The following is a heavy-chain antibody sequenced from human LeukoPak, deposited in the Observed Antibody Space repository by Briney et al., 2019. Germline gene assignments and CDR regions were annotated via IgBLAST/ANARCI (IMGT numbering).Heavy chain of an antibody. V-gene: IGHV3-21*01. CDR2: VISSSSYI. Sequence: GGSLRLSCAASGFTFSSYSMNWVRQAPGKGLEWVSSVISSSSYIYYADSVKGRFTISRDNAKNSLYLQMNSLRAEDTAVYYCARDPQYCSGGSCYSFDYWGQGALVTVSS. D-gene: IGHD2-15*01. CDR3: ARDPQYCSGGSCYSFDY. CDR1: GFTFSSYS. J-gene: IGHJ4*02.